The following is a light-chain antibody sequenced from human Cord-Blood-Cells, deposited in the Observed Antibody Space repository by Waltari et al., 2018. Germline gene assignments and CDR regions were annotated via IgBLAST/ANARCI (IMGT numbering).Light chain of an antibody. CDR2: RNN. CDR3: AAWDDSLSGYV. J-gene: IGLJ1*01. CDR1: SPNIGRYY. Sequence: QSVLTQPPSASGTPGQRVTISCSGSSPNIGRYYVAWYQQPPGTAPKLLIYRNNQRPSGVPDRFSGSKSGTSASLAISGLRSEDEADYYCAAWDDSLSGYVFGTGTKVTVL. V-gene: IGLV1-47*01.